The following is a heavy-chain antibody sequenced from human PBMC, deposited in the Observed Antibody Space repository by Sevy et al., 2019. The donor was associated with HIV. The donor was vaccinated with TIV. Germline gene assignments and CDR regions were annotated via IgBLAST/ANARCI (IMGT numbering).Heavy chain of an antibody. CDR2: LNYDGSYT. J-gene: IGHJ3*02. CDR3: ARSKVGVGDAFDI. CDR1: GFTFSSHW. Sequence: GGSLRLSCAASGFTFSSHWMQWVRQAPGKGLVWVSRLNYDGSYTNYADSVKGRFTISRDKAKSTLYLQMNSLRAEDTALYYCARSKVGVGDAFDIWGQGTMVTVSS. V-gene: IGHV3-74*01. D-gene: IGHD3-16*01.